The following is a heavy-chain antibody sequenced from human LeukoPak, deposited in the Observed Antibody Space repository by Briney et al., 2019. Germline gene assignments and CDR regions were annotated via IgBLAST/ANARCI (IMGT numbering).Heavy chain of an antibody. D-gene: IGHD6-13*01. J-gene: IGHJ4*02. Sequence: SETLSLTCAIYGGSFSGYYWSWIRQPPGKGLEWIGEINHSGSTNYNPSLKSRVTISVDTSKNQFSLKLSSVTAADTAVYYCAREKGSSWYVDYWGQGTLVTVSS. CDR3: AREKGSSWYVDY. CDR1: GGSFSGYY. V-gene: IGHV4-34*01. CDR2: INHSGST.